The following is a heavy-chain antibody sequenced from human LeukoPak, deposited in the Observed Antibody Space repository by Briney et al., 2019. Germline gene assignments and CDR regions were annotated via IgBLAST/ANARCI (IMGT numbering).Heavy chain of an antibody. V-gene: IGHV3-23*01. Sequence: GGSLRLSCAASGFTFNNYTMHWVRQAPGKGLEWVSAISGSGGSTYYADSVKGRFTISRDNSKNTLHLQMNSLRAEDTAVYYCAKEPTMIVVVGVDYWGQGTLVTVSS. CDR1: GFTFNNYT. CDR3: AKEPTMIVVVGVDY. D-gene: IGHD3-22*01. J-gene: IGHJ4*02. CDR2: ISGSGGST.